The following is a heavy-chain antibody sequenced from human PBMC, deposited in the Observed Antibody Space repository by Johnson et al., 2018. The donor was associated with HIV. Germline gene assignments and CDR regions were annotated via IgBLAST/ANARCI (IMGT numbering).Heavy chain of an antibody. CDR2: IKQDGSEK. D-gene: IGHD3-3*01. CDR3: TTAGRSGSAHAFDI. V-gene: IGHV3-7*05. Sequence: VQLVESGGGLVQPGGSLRLSCAASGFTFSTYWMSWVRQAPGKGLEWVANIKQDGSEKYYVDSVKGRFTISRDNAKNSLYLQMNSLRAEDTALYYCTTAGRSGSAHAFDIWGQGTMVTVSS. CDR1: GFTFSTYW. J-gene: IGHJ3*02.